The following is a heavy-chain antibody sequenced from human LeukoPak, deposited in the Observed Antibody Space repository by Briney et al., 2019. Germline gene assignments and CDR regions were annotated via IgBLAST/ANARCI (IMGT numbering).Heavy chain of an antibody. J-gene: IGHJ4*02. Sequence: PGGSLRLSCAASGFTFSSYEMNWVRRAPGKGLEWVSYISSSGSTIYYADSVKGRFTISRDNAKNSLYLQMNSLRAEDTALYYCAKDGAILEQYRPYYFDYWGQGTLVTVSS. CDR3: AKDGAILEQYRPYYFDY. V-gene: IGHV3-48*03. CDR2: ISSSGSTI. D-gene: IGHD1-26*01. CDR1: GFTFSSYE.